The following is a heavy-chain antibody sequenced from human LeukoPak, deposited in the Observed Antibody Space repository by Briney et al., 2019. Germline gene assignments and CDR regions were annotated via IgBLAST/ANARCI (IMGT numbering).Heavy chain of an antibody. CDR3: ARDNMAAPGNSYYYGLDV. Sequence: GGSLRLSCAASGFTFSSYGMHWVRQAPGKGLEWVAVISYDGSNKYYADSVKGRFTISRDNSKNTLYLQMTSLRAEDTAVYYCARDNMAAPGNSYYYGLDVWGQGTTVTVSS. CDR2: ISYDGSNK. D-gene: IGHD6-13*01. J-gene: IGHJ6*02. V-gene: IGHV3-30*03. CDR1: GFTFSSYG.